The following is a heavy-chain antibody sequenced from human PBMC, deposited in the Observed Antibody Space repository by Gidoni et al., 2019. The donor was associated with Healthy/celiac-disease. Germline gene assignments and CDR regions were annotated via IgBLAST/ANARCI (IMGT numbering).Heavy chain of an antibody. CDR3: TTDCPSAGTTCYYGMDV. CDR1: GFTFSNAC. Sequence: EVQLVESGGGLVKPGGSLRLSCAASGFTFSNACMSWVRQAPGKGLEWVGRIKSKTDGGTTDYAAPVKGRFTISRDDSKNTLYLQMNSLKTEDTAVYYCTTDCPSAGTTCYYGMDVWGQGTTVTVSS. J-gene: IGHJ6*02. D-gene: IGHD1-7*01. V-gene: IGHV3-15*01. CDR2: IKSKTDGGTT.